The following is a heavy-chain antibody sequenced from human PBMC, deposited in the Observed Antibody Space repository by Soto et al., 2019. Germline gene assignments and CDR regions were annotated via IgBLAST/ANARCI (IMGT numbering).Heavy chain of an antibody. V-gene: IGHV4-31*03. CDR3: ARVVVVPAAINWFDP. D-gene: IGHD2-2*01. J-gene: IGHJ5*02. Sequence: SETLSLTCTVSGGSISSGGYYWSWIRQHPGKGLEWIGYIYYSGSTYYNPSLKSRVTISVDTSKNQFSLKLSSVTAADTAVYYCARVVVVPAAINWFDPRGQATLVTVSS. CDR2: IYYSGST. CDR1: GGSISSGGYY.